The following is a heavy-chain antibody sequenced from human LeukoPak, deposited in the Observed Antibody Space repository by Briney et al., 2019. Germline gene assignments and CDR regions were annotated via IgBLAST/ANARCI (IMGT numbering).Heavy chain of an antibody. CDR3: ARLYYYDSSGPPFDY. CDR1: GGSISSYY. V-gene: IGHV4-59*01. D-gene: IGHD3-22*01. Sequence: SETLSLTRTVSGGSISSYYWSWMRQPPGKGLEWIGYIYYSGSTNYNPSLKSRVTISVDTSKNQFSLKLSSVTAADTAVYYCARLYYYDSSGPPFDYWGQGTLVTVSS. J-gene: IGHJ4*02. CDR2: IYYSGST.